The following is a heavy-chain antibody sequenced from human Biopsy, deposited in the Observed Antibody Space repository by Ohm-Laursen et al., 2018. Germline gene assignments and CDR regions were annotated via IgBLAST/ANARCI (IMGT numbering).Heavy chain of an antibody. V-gene: IGHV3-9*01. CDR1: GFTFSSHA. J-gene: IGHJ6*02. D-gene: IGHD4-17*01. Sequence: SLRLSCSASGFTFSSHAMSWVRQAPGKGLEWVSGISWNSDDIGYADSVKGRFTISRDNARNALHLQMNSLRTEDTALYYCAKDLGLNYSDRFLFYYGMDAWGRGTAVTVSS. CDR2: ISWNSDDI. CDR3: AKDLGLNYSDRFLFYYGMDA.